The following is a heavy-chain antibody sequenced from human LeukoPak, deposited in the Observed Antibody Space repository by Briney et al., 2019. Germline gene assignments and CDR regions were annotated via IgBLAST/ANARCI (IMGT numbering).Heavy chain of an antibody. D-gene: IGHD1-26*01. V-gene: IGHV4-34*01. CDR2: INHSGST. CDR3: ASGRGSYFNHYYGMDV. CDR1: GGSFSGYY. Sequence: PSETLSLTCAVYGGSFSGYYWSRIRQPPGKGLEWIGEINHSGSTNYNPSLKSRVTISVDTSKNQFSLKLSSVTAADTAVYYCASGRGSYFNHYYGMDVWGQGTTVTVSS. J-gene: IGHJ6*02.